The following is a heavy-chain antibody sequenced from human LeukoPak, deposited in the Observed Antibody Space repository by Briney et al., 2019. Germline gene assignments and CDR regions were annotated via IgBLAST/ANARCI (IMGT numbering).Heavy chain of an antibody. J-gene: IGHJ4*02. D-gene: IGHD3-10*01. Sequence: PGGSLRLSCAASGFTFSTYSMHWVRQAPGRGLEWVSSISSSGGDIYFADSVKGRFTISRDNAENSLYLQMNSLRAEDTAVYYCAKDRVGEGWYFDYWGQGTLVAVSS. CDR1: GFTFSTYS. CDR2: ISSSGGDI. V-gene: IGHV3-21*01. CDR3: AKDRVGEGWYFDY.